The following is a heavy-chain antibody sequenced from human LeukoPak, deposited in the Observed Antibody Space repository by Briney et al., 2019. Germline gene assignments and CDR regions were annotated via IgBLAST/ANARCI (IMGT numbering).Heavy chain of an antibody. CDR3: ARGLSSWLYYYYGMDV. J-gene: IGHJ6*02. D-gene: IGHD6-13*01. V-gene: IGHV1-69*05. Sequence: SVKVSCKASGGTFSSYAISWVRQAPGQGLEWMGGIIPIFGTANYAQKFQGRVTMTRNTSISTAYMELSSLRSEDTAVYYCARGLSSWLYYYYGMDVWGQGTTVTVSS. CDR2: IIPIFGTA. CDR1: GGTFSSYA.